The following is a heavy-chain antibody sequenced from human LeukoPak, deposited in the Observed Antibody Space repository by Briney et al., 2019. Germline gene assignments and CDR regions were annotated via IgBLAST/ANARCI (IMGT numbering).Heavy chain of an antibody. Sequence: PSETLSLTCAVYGGSFSGYYWSWIRQPPGKGLEWIGEINHSGSTNYNPSLKSRVTISVDTSKNQFSLKLSSVTAADTAVYYCARFLAGYSSGNDAFDIWGQGTMVTVSS. CDR3: ARFLAGYSSGNDAFDI. J-gene: IGHJ3*02. CDR2: INHSGST. V-gene: IGHV4-34*01. D-gene: IGHD6-19*01. CDR1: GGSFSGYY.